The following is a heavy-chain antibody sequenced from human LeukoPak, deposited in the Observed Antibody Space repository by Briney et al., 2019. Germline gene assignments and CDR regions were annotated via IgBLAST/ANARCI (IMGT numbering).Heavy chain of an antibody. Sequence: GRSLRLSCAASGFTFSSYAMHWVCQAPGKGLEWVAVISYDGSNKYYADSVKGRFTISRDNSKNTLYLQMNSLRAEDTAVYYCARDGVGYCSSTSCYTNWFDPWGQGTLVTVSS. D-gene: IGHD2-2*02. V-gene: IGHV3-30*01. CDR3: ARDGVGYCSSTSCYTNWFDP. CDR2: ISYDGSNK. J-gene: IGHJ5*02. CDR1: GFTFSSYA.